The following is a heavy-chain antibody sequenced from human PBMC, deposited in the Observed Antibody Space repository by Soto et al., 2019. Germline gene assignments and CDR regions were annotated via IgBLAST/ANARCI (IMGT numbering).Heavy chain of an antibody. CDR1: GDSISSYF. CDR2: IYYRGST. J-gene: IGHJ3*02. Sequence: LSLTCTVSGDSISSYFWTWIRQPPGKGLEWIGYIYYRGSTNYDPSLKSRVNLSVDTSKNQFSLTLSSVTAADTAVYYCARMNQLAPKRNAFDTWGQGTMVTVSS. D-gene: IGHD2-2*01. V-gene: IGHV4-59*01. CDR3: ARMNQLAPKRNAFDT.